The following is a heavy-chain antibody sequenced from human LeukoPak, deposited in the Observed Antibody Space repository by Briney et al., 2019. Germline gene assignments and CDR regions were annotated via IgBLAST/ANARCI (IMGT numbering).Heavy chain of an antibody. CDR2: IYSVGST. J-gene: IGHJ4*02. V-gene: IGHV3-66*01. D-gene: IGHD3-16*01. CDR1: GFSFSNYW. Sequence: GGSLRLSCEASGFSFSNYWMSWVRQAPGKGLEWVSVIYSVGSTYYGDSVKGRFTISRDNSKNTLYLQMNSLRAGDTAVYYCARMTTFRGFDYWGQGTLVTVSS. CDR3: ARMTTFRGFDY.